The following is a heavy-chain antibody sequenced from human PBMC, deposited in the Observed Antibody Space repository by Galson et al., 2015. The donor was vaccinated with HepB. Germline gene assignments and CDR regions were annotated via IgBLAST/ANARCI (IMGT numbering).Heavy chain of an antibody. CDR3: ARLGREQQLTDDY. J-gene: IGHJ4*02. V-gene: IGHV4-39*01. D-gene: IGHD6-13*01. CDR1: GGSISSSSYY. Sequence: SETLSLTCTVSGGSISSSSYYWGWIRQPPGKGLEWIGSIYYSGSTYYNPSLKSRVTISVDTSKNQFSLKLSSVTAADTAVYYCARLGREQQLTDDYWGQGTLVTVSS. CDR2: IYYSGST.